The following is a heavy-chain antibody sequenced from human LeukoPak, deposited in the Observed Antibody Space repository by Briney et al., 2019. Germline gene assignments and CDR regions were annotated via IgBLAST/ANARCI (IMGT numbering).Heavy chain of an antibody. V-gene: IGHV1-18*01. CDR2: ISAYNGNT. CDR3: AREGTMVRGVMDFAGMDV. D-gene: IGHD3-10*01. J-gene: IGHJ6*02. Sequence: GASVKVFCKASGYTFTSYGISWVRQAPGQGLEWMGWISAYNGNTNYAQKLQGRVTMTTDTSTSTAYMELRSLRSDDTAVYYCAREGTMVRGVMDFAGMDVWGQGTTVTVSS. CDR1: GYTFTSYG.